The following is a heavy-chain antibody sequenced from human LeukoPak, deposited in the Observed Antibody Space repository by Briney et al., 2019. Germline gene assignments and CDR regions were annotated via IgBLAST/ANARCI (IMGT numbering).Heavy chain of an antibody. CDR1: GFTFSSYG. J-gene: IGHJ6*02. CDR3: TRQVDSGSYDYYGMDV. CDR2: ISYDGSNK. D-gene: IGHD1-26*01. Sequence: GGSLRLSCAASGFTFSSYGMHWVRQAPGKGLEWVAVISYDGSNKYYADSVKGRFTISRDNSKNTLYLQMNSLRAEDTAVYYCTRQVDSGSYDYYGMDVWGQGTTVTVSS. V-gene: IGHV3-30*03.